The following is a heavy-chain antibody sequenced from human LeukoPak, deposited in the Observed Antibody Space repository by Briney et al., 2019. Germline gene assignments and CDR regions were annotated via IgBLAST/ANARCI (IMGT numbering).Heavy chain of an antibody. J-gene: IGHJ5*02. CDR1: GFTFSSYV. CDR3: AKFPPDYDYVWGTASFDP. V-gene: IGHV3-23*01. CDR2: ISGSGGST. Sequence: GGSLRLSCAASGFTFSSYVMSWVRQAPGKGLEWVSAISGSGGSTYYADSVRGRFTISRDNSKNTLYLQMNSLRAEDTAVYYCAKFPPDYDYVWGTASFDPWGQGTLVTVSS. D-gene: IGHD3-16*01.